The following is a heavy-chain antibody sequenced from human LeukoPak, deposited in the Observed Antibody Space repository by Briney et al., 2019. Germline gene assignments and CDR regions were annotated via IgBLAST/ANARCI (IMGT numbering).Heavy chain of an antibody. CDR2: ISSSGSTI. CDR3: ARGSSAAAGRRENWFDP. CDR1: GFTFSSYE. J-gene: IGHJ5*02. Sequence: GGSLRLSCAASGFTFSSYEMNWVRQAPGKGLEWVSYISSSGSTIYYADSVKGRFTISRDNSKNTLYLQMNSLRAEDTAVYYCARGSSAAAGRRENWFDPWGQGTLVTVSS. V-gene: IGHV3-48*03. D-gene: IGHD6-13*01.